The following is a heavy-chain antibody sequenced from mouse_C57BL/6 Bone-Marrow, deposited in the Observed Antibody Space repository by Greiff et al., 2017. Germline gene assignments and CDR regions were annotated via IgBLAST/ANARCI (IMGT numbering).Heavy chain of an antibody. CDR2: ISDGGSYT. D-gene: IGHD1-1*01. CDR1: GFTFSSYA. J-gene: IGHJ1*03. CDR3: ARSFITTVVDV. Sequence: EVQLQESGGGLVKPGGSLKLSCAASGFTFSSYAMSWVRQTPEKRLEWVATISDGGSYTYYPDNVKGRFTISRDNAKNNLYLQMSHLKSEDTAMYYCARSFITTVVDVWGTGTTVTVSS. V-gene: IGHV5-4*01.